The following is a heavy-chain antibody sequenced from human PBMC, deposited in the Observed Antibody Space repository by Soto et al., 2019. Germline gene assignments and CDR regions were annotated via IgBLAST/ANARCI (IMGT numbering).Heavy chain of an antibody. J-gene: IGHJ4*02. D-gene: IGHD2-2*01. CDR2: IYHSGST. CDR3: ARQTSTCSSTSCYAGENTHYFDY. Sequence: SETLSLTCAVSGGSISSGGYSWSWIRQPPGKGLEWIGYIYHSGSTYYNPSLKSRVTISVDRSKNQFSLKLSSVTAADTAVYYCARQTSTCSSTSCYAGENTHYFDYWGQGTLVTVSS. CDR1: GGSISSGGYS. V-gene: IGHV4-30-2*01.